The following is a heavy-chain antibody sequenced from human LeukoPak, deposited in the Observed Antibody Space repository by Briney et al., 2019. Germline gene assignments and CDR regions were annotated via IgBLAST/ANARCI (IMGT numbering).Heavy chain of an antibody. Sequence: GASVKVSCKASGYTFTSYYMHWVRQAPGQGLEWMGWMNPNSGNTGYAQKFQGRVTMTRNTSISTAYMELSSLRSEDTAVYYCAIEGLTVGFDYWGQGTLVTVSS. CDR2: MNPNSGNT. J-gene: IGHJ4*02. CDR3: AIEGLTVGFDY. CDR1: GYTFTSYY. V-gene: IGHV1-8*02. D-gene: IGHD4-11*01.